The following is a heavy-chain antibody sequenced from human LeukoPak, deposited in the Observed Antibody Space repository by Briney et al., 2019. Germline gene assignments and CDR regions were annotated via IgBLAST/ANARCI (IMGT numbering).Heavy chain of an antibody. V-gene: IGHV1-18*01. Sequence: GASVKVSCKASGYSFPSYGISWMRQAPGQGLEWMGWISVYNGDTNYAQKLQGRVTMTTDTSTTTAYMELRSLRSDDTAVYYCARTRVNYGDHNDNWGQGSLVTVSS. CDR1: GYSFPSYG. CDR3: ARTRVNYGDHNDN. J-gene: IGHJ4*02. CDR2: ISVYNGDT. D-gene: IGHD4-17*01.